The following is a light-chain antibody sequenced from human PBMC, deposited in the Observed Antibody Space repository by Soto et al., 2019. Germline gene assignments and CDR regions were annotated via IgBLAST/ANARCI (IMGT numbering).Light chain of an antibody. Sequence: DIQMTQSASFLSASVGDRVTITCRASQSIISYLNWYHQKPGKAPKLLIYDASSLQSGVPSRFSGSGSGTDFTLTISSLQPEDSATYYCQQSYSTPLTFGGGTKVEIK. CDR3: QQSYSTPLT. CDR2: DAS. V-gene: IGKV1-39*01. J-gene: IGKJ4*01. CDR1: QSIISY.